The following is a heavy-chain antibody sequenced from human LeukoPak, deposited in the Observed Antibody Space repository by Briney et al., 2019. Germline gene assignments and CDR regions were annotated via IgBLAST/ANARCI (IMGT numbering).Heavy chain of an antibody. Sequence: ASVKVSCKASGYTFISYGISWVRQAPGQGLEWMGWISGDSGNTNYAQELQGRVTMTTDTSATTAYLELRSLRSDDTAIYYCAREDTRRGSRGYFDYWGQGTLVNVSS. V-gene: IGHV1-18*01. J-gene: IGHJ4*02. CDR1: GYTFISYG. CDR2: ISGDSGNT. CDR3: AREDTRRGSRGYFDY.